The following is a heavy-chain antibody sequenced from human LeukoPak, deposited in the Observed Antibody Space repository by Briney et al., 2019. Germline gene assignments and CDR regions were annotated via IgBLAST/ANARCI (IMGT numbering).Heavy chain of an antibody. J-gene: IGHJ4*02. CDR3: AKVPAGNKVEY. CDR2: IWYDGSHK. V-gene: IGHV3-33*06. D-gene: IGHD6-19*01. Sequence: GGSLRLSCAASGFTFSSYVMHWVRQAPGTGLQWVAAIWYDGSHKYYADSVKGRFTISRDNSKNTLYLQMNSLRAEDTAVYYCAKVPAGNKVEYWGQGTLVTVSS. CDR1: GFTFSSYV.